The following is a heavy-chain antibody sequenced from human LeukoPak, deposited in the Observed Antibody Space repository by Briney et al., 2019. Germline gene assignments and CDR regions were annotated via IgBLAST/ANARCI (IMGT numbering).Heavy chain of an antibody. CDR3: ARVCDFWSGYWYYYYMDV. CDR2: IYYSGST. Sequence: SETLSLTCTVSGGSISSYYWSWIRQPPGKGLEWIGYIYYSGSTNYNPSLKSRVTISVDTSKNQFSLKLSSLTAADTAVYYCARVCDFWSGYWYYYYMDVWGKGTTVTVSS. J-gene: IGHJ6*03. D-gene: IGHD3-3*01. V-gene: IGHV4-59*01. CDR1: GGSISSYY.